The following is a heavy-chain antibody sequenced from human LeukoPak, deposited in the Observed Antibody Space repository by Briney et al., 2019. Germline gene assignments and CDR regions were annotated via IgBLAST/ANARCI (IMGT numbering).Heavy chain of an antibody. CDR1: GGTFSSYA. V-gene: IGHV1-69*05. Sequence: SVKVSCKASGGTFSSYAISWVRQALGQGLEWMGGIIPIFGTANYAQKFQGRVTITTDESTSTAYMELSSLRSEDTAVYYCAREVLILRTGTTYFDYWGQGTLVTVSS. CDR3: AREVLILRTGTTYFDY. J-gene: IGHJ4*02. D-gene: IGHD1-7*01. CDR2: IIPIFGTA.